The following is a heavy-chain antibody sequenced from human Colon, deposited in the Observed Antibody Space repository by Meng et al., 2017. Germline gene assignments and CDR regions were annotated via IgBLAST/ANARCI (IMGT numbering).Heavy chain of an antibody. V-gene: IGHV4-38-2*01. CDR3: ARTIYSSSVDY. CDR1: GSSIRTAYY. CDR2: IDRSGTT. D-gene: IGHD3-22*01. J-gene: IGHJ4*02. Sequence: QVQLPEAGPGLVNPSQALSLTCPVPGSSIRTAYYWGWIRQTPGKGLEWIASIDRSGTTYYNPSLESRVTISVDTSKNHFSLRLNSVTAADTAVYFCARTIYSSSVDYWGQGTLVTVSS.